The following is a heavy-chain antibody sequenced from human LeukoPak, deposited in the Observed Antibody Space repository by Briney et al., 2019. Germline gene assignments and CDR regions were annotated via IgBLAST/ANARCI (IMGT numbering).Heavy chain of an antibody. D-gene: IGHD1-26*01. J-gene: IGHJ4*02. V-gene: IGHV3-23*01. Sequence: GGSLRLSCAASGFTFSSYAMTWVRQAPDKGLEWVSAISGSDGSTYYADSVKGRFTISRDDSQNTLYLQMNSLSAEDTAVYYCAKDRYSGSYYYFDYWGQGTLVTVSS. CDR2: ISGSDGST. CDR3: AKDRYSGSYYYFDY. CDR1: GFTFSSYA.